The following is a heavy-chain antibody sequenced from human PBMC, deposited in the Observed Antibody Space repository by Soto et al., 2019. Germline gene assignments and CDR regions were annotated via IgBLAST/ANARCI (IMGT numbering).Heavy chain of an antibody. CDR2: IYYSGST. J-gene: IGHJ6*02. CDR1: GASVSGPTYY. V-gene: IGHV4-61*01. Sequence: PSETLSLTCTVSGASVSGPTYYWNWIRRPPGKGLEWIGYIYYSGSTNCNPSLKSRVTISVDTSKNQFSLKLSSVTAAGTAVYFCARRVVTVAATGGMDVWGQGTKVTVSS. D-gene: IGHD2-15*01. CDR3: ARRVVTVAATGGMDV.